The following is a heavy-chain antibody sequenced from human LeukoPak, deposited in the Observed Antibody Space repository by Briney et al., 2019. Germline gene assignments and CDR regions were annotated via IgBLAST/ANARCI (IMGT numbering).Heavy chain of an antibody. J-gene: IGHJ4*02. Sequence: SETLSLTCAVYGGSFSGYYWSWIRQPPGKGLEWIGEINHSGSTNYNPSLKSRVTISVDTSKNQFSLKLSSVTAADTAVYYCARRGNYYDSSENRLFDYWGQGTLVTVSS. CDR1: GGSFSGYY. CDR3: ARRGNYYDSSENRLFDY. CDR2: INHSGST. V-gene: IGHV4-34*01. D-gene: IGHD3-22*01.